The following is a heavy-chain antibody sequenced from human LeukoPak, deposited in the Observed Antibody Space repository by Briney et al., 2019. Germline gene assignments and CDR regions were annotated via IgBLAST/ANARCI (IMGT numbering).Heavy chain of an antibody. J-gene: IGHJ4*02. D-gene: IGHD2/OR15-2a*01. CDR1: GFTFSSYD. CDR3: ARNSALDY. V-gene: IGHV3-33*01. Sequence: GRSLRLSCAASGFTFSSYDMHWVRQAPGKGLEWVAVMWSDGSNKYHADSVKGRFTISRDNSKNTLYLQMNSLRAEDTAVYYCARNSALDYWGQGTLVTVSS. CDR2: MWSDGSNK.